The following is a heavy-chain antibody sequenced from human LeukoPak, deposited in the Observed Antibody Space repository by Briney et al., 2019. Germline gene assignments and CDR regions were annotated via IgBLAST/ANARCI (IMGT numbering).Heavy chain of an antibody. CDR1: GFTFSNYA. CDR2: ISYDGSNK. D-gene: IGHD2-15*01. J-gene: IGHJ4*02. CDR3: ARGEIVVVVAANGWDY. V-gene: IGHV3-30*04. Sequence: PGGSLRLSCAASGFTFSNYALHWVRQAPGKGLEWVAVISYDGSNKFYADSVRGRFTISRDNSKNTLFLQMNSLRAEDTAVYYCARGEIVVVVAANGWDYWGQGTLVTVSS.